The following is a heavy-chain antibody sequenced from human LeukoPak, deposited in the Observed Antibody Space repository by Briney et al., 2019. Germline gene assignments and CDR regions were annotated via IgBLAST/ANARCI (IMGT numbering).Heavy chain of an antibody. D-gene: IGHD3-3*01. CDR3: ARRSRTIFGVVPYYYYYMDV. J-gene: IGHJ6*03. V-gene: IGHV4-34*01. CDR2: INHSGST. Sequence: SETLSLTCAVYGGSFSGYYWSWIRQPPGKGLEWIGEINHSGSTNYNPSLKSRVTISVDTSKNQFSLKLSSVTAADTAVHYCARRSRTIFGVVPYYYYYMDVWGKGTTVTVSS. CDR1: GGSFSGYY.